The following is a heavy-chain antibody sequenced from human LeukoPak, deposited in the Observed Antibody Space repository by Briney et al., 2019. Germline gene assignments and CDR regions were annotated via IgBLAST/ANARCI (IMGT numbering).Heavy chain of an antibody. CDR2: IIPIFGTA. Sequence: SVKVSCKASGGTFSSYAISWVRQAPGQGLEWMGGIIPIFGTANYAQKFQGRVTITTDESTSTAYMELSSLRSEDTAVYYCARGRVEMATIFDYWGQGTLSPSPQ. CDR1: GGTFSSYA. J-gene: IGHJ4*02. V-gene: IGHV1-69*05. D-gene: IGHD5-24*01. CDR3: ARGRVEMATIFDY.